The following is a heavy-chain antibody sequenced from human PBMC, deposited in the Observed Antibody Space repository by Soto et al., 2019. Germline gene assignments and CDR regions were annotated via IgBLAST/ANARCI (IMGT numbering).Heavy chain of an antibody. J-gene: IGHJ4*02. Sequence: PGGSLRLSCAASGFNFRIYAMNWVRQAPGKGLEWVSVMIGDGSSWDYADSVRGRFTISRDNSKNTLYLQMNSLRAEDTAVYYCAKELRPDGRYDLDYWGQGTLGTVSS. D-gene: IGHD1-26*01. CDR1: GFNFRIYA. CDR2: MIGDGSSW. CDR3: AKELRPDGRYDLDY. V-gene: IGHV3-23*01.